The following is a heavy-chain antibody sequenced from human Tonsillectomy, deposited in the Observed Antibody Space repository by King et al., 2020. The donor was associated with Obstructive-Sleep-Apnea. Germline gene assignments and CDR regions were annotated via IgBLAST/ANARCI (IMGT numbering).Heavy chain of an antibody. D-gene: IGHD1-26*01. CDR3: ARIMKNNVGGLDY. Sequence: QLQESGPGLVKPSETLSLTCTVSGGSIRSSSYYLGWIRQPPGKGLEWIGSIYYRWNTSSNPTLKSRVTISVDTSKNQLSLKLSFVTAADTAVYYCARIMKNNVGGLDYWGQGTLVTVSS. CDR1: GGSIRSSSYY. CDR2: IYYRWNT. J-gene: IGHJ4*02. V-gene: IGHV4-39*07.